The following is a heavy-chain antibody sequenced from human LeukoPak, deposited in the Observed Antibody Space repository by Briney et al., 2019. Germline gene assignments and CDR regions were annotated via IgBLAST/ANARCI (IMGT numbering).Heavy chain of an antibody. J-gene: IGHJ4*02. CDR1: GGSISSYY. V-gene: IGHV4-59*01. CDR2: TYYSGST. CDR3: ARVRDGYLENYFDY. Sequence: SETLSLTCTVSGGSISSYYWSWIRQPPGKGLEWIGYTYYSGSTNYNPSLKSRVTISVDTSKNQFSLKLSSVTAADTAVYYCARVRDGYLENYFDYWGQGTLVTVSS. D-gene: IGHD5-24*01.